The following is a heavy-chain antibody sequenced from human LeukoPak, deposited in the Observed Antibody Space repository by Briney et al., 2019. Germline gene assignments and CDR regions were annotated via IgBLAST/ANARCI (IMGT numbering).Heavy chain of an antibody. J-gene: IGHJ4*02. CDR3: ARDPQAGTGCGY. CDR2: IIPILGIA. V-gene: IGHV1-69*04. CDR1: GGTFSSYA. D-gene: IGHD6-13*01. Sequence: ASVKVSCKASGGTFSSYAISWVRQAPGQGLEWMGRIIPILGIANYAQKFQGRVTITADKSTSTAYMELSSLRSEDTAVYYCARDPQAGTGCGYWGQGTLVTVSS.